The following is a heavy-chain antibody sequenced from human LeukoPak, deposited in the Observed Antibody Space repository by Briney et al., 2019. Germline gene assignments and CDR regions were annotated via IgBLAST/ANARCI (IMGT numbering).Heavy chain of an antibody. Sequence: PGGSLRLSCAASGFTFSNYAMSWVRQAPGKGPEWVSGISGSGGSTYYADSVKGRFTISRDNSKNTLYLQMNSLRAEDTAVYYCAKRSSWAEGGYWCQGTLVTVSS. J-gene: IGHJ4*02. CDR1: GFTFSNYA. CDR2: ISGSGGST. V-gene: IGHV3-23*01. CDR3: AKRSSWAEGGY. D-gene: IGHD6-13*01.